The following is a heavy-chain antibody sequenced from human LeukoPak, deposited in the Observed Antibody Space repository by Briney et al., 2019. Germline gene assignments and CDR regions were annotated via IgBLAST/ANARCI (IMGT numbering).Heavy chain of an antibody. CDR1: GFTFSSYA. D-gene: IGHD3-9*01. CDR2: ISGSGGST. V-gene: IGHV3-23*01. Sequence: GGSLRLSCAASGFTFSSYAMSWVRQAPGKGLEWVSAISGSGGSTYYADSVKGRFTISRDNPKNTLYLQMNSLRAEDTAVYYCAKSNVLRYFDWSSYGMDVWGQGTTVTVSS. CDR3: AKSNVLRYFDWSSYGMDV. J-gene: IGHJ6*02.